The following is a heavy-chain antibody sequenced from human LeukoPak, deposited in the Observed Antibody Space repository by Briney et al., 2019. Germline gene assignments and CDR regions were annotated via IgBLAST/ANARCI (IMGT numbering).Heavy chain of an antibody. V-gene: IGHV4-34*01. Sequence: ASETLSLTCAVYGGSFSGYFWTWIRQPPGKGLEWIGEINHSGSTNYNPSLKSRVTISVDTSKNQFSLKLTSVTPEDTAVYYCAREVEEGLRFYYFDYWGQGTLVTVSS. D-gene: IGHD5-12*01. J-gene: IGHJ4*02. CDR1: GGSFSGYF. CDR2: INHSGST. CDR3: AREVEEGLRFYYFDY.